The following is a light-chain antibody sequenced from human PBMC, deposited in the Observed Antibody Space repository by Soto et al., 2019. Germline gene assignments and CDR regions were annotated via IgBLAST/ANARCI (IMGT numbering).Light chain of an antibody. CDR3: QQRTSWPPFS. CDR2: EAS. J-gene: IGKJ2*03. Sequence: EIVLTQSPATLSLSPGDRATLSCSASQSVNGYLAWFQQKPGKAPRLLISEASTRAEGIPARFSGSGSGTDFTLTISSLEPDDFAVDYYQQRTSWPPFSFGQGTKLEIK. CDR1: QSVNGY. V-gene: IGKV3-11*01.